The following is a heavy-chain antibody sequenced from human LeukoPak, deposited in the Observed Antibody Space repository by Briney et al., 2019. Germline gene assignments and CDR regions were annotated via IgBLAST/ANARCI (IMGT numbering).Heavy chain of an antibody. CDR1: GYPFTTYE. CDR2: VHPDTGYA. CDR3: ARGPRNDP. J-gene: IGHJ5*02. Sequence: GASVKVSCKTSGYPFTTYEINWARQAAGQGLEWMGWVHPDTGYADYAQKFQGRVTMTSDTSISTAYMELSSLRSDDTAVYFCARGPRNDPWGQGTLVTVSS. D-gene: IGHD1-14*01. V-gene: IGHV1-8*01.